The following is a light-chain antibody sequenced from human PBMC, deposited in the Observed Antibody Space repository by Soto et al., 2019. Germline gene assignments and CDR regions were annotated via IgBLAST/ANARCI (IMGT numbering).Light chain of an antibody. Sequence: EIVLTQSPGTLSSSPGERATLSCRASQIVTSNYLAWYQQKRGQAPRLLIWGASIRATDLPDRFSGGGSGTDFTLTISRLEAEDFEVYYCHQYGSSPGTFGQGTKVDIK. CDR1: QIVTSNY. CDR3: HQYGSSPGT. V-gene: IGKV3-20*01. CDR2: GAS. J-gene: IGKJ1*01.